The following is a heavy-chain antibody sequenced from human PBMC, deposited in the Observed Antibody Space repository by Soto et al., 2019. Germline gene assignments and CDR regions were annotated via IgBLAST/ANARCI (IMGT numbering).Heavy chain of an antibody. V-gene: IGHV3-23*01. CDR2: ITGSGGGT. J-gene: IGHJ4*02. CDR3: AKRNLTAAGFDY. CDR1: GFTFSNYA. Sequence: EVQLLESGGGLVQPGGSLRLSCAASGFTFSNYAMTWVRQAPGKGLEWVSVITGSGGGTYFVDSVKGRFTISRDNSKNNVYLQMNSLRAEDTAVYYCAKRNLTAAGFDYWGQGTLVTVSS. D-gene: IGHD6-13*01.